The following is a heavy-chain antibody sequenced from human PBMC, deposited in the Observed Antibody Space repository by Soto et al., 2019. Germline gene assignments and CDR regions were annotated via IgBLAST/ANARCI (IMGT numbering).Heavy chain of an antibody. D-gene: IGHD2-15*01. CDR3: ARVGGVAARTFDY. CDR1: GGSISSFY. J-gene: IGHJ4*02. Sequence: PSETLSLTCTVSGGSISSFYWSWVRQPPGKGLEWIGYLYYSGNTNYNPSLKSRVTISVDASKNQVSVRLTSVTAADTAVYYCARVGGVAARTFDYWGQGTVVTVSS. V-gene: IGHV4-59*01. CDR2: LYYSGNT.